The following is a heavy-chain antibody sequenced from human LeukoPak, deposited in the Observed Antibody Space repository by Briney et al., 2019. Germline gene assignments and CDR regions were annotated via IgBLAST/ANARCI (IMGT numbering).Heavy chain of an antibody. J-gene: IGHJ4*02. CDR1: GFSLSTSGVC. V-gene: IGHV2-5*02. Sequence: SDPTLVKPTQTLTLTCTFSGFSLSTSGVCVGWIRQPSGKALEWLALIYWDDDKRYSPSLKSRLTITKDTSKNQVVLTMTNMDPVDTATYYCAHGQTGVDQFDYWGQGTLVTVSS. CDR2: IYWDDDK. CDR3: AHGQTGVDQFDY. D-gene: IGHD3-3*01.